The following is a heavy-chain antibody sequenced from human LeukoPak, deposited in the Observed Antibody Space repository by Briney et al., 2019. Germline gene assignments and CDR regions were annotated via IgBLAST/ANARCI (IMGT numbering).Heavy chain of an antibody. CDR3: ARVPLTVTIADAFDI. CDR1: GGSFSGYY. Sequence: PSETLSLTCAVYGGSFSGYYWSWIRQPPGKGLEWIGEINHSGSTNYNPSLKSRVTISVDTSKNQFSLKLSSVTAADTAVYYCARVPLTVTIADAFDIWGQGTMVTVSS. V-gene: IGHV4-34*01. J-gene: IGHJ3*02. D-gene: IGHD4-17*01. CDR2: INHSGST.